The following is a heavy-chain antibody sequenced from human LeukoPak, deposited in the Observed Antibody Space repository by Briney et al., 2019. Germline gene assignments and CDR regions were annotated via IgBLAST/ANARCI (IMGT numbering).Heavy chain of an antibody. J-gene: IGHJ4*02. CDR1: GYTLTELS. Sequence: ASVKVSCKVSGYTLTELSMHWVRQAPGKGLEWMGGFYPEDGETIYAQKFQGRVTMTEGTSTDTAYMVLSSLRSEDTAVHYCATGRGEMAKSWGQGTLVTVPS. CDR2: FYPEDGET. V-gene: IGHV1-24*01. CDR3: ATGRGEMAKS. D-gene: IGHD5-24*01.